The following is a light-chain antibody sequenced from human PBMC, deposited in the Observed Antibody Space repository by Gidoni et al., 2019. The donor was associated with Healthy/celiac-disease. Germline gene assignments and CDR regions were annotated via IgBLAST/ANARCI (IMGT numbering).Light chain of an antibody. CDR2: DAS. Sequence: EIVLTQSPATLSLSPGERATLSCRASQSVSSYLAWYQQKPGQAPRLLIYDASHRATGIPARFSGSGSGTGFTLTISSLEPEDFAVYYCQQRSNWPLTFGGGTKVEIK. CDR1: QSVSSY. J-gene: IGKJ4*01. CDR3: QQRSNWPLT. V-gene: IGKV3-11*01.